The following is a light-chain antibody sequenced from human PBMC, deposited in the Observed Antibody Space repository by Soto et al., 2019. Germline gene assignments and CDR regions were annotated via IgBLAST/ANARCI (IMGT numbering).Light chain of an antibody. J-gene: IGLJ2*01. CDR3: QSYDSSLSVV. Sequence: QSVRTQPPSVSGAPGQRVTISCTGSSSNIGAGYDVHWYQLLPGTAPKLLIYGNGNRPSGVPDRFSGSKSGTSASLAITGLQAEDETDYYCQSYDSSLSVVFGGGTKVTVL. V-gene: IGLV1-40*01. CDR2: GNG. CDR1: SSNIGAGYD.